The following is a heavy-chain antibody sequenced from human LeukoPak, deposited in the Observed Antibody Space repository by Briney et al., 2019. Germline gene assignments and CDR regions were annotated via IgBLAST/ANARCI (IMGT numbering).Heavy chain of an antibody. CDR2: IYYSGST. V-gene: IGHV4-31*03. CDR1: GGSISSGGYY. Sequence: SQTLSLTCTVSGGSISSGGYYWSWIRQHPGKGLEWIGYIYYSGSTYYNPSLRSRVTISVDTSKNQFSLKLSSVTAADTAVYHCAREILQDYYDSSGYKNWFDPWGQGTLVTVSS. D-gene: IGHD3-22*01. CDR3: AREILQDYYDSSGYKNWFDP. J-gene: IGHJ5*02.